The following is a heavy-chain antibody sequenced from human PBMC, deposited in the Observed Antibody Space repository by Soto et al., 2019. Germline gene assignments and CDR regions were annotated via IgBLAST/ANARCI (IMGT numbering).Heavy chain of an antibody. V-gene: IGHV1-24*01. J-gene: IGHJ5*02. CDR1: GYTLNELS. CDR2: FDPEDGET. CDR3: AILPADSSSSPFDYWGQGTLVTVSSGKFFPASDTAIYYCARGPPFGQLVYSWFDP. D-gene: IGHD6-6*01. Sequence: GASVKVSCKVSGYTLNELSMHWVRQAPGKGLEWMGGFDPEDGETIYAQKFQGRVTMTEDTSTDTAYMELSSLRSEDTAVYYCAILPADSSSSPFDYWGQGTLVTVSSGKFFPASDTAIYYCARGPPFGQLVYSWFDPWGRGTLVTVSS.